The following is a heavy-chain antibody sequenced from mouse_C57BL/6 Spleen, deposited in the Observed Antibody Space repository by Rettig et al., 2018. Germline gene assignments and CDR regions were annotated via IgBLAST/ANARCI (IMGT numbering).Heavy chain of an antibody. Sequence: QVQLQQPGAELVRPGTSVKLSCKASGYTFTSYWMHWVKQRPGQGLEWIGVIDPSDSYTNYNQKFKGKATLTVDTSSSTAYMQLSSLTSEDSAVYYCARSATGSYFDYWGQGTTLTVSS. CDR3: ARSATGSYFDY. CDR2: IDPSDSYT. J-gene: IGHJ2*01. D-gene: IGHD4-1*02. CDR1: GYTFTSYW. V-gene: IGHV1-59*01.